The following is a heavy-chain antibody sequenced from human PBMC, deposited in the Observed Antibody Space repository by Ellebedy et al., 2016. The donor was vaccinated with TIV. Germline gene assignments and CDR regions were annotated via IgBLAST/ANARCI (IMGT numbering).Heavy chain of an antibody. CDR1: GFTFSDYY. D-gene: IGHD1-26*01. J-gene: IGHJ4*02. CDR2: INQDGSGK. Sequence: GESLKISCAASGFTFSDYYVSWIRQAPGKGLEWVANINQDGSGKYYVDSVKGRFTISRDNAKNSLYLQMSSLSAEDTAVYYCVRTGMGARSIWGQGTLVTVSS. CDR3: VRTGMGARSI. V-gene: IGHV3-7*01.